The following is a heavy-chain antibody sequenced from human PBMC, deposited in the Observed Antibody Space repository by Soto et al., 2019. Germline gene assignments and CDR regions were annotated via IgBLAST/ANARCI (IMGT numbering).Heavy chain of an antibody. V-gene: IGHV3-23*01. J-gene: IGHJ4*02. Sequence: QPGGSLRLSCAASGFTFDSYVMSWVRQAPGKGLEWVSRISATGSGTDYADSVKGRFTISRDNSKNMLYLQMNSLRAEDTGVYYCLKPSTTTNWYLFDYWGQGALVTVSS. CDR1: GFTFDSYV. D-gene: IGHD1-1*01. CDR2: ISATGSGT. CDR3: LKPSTTTNWYLFDY.